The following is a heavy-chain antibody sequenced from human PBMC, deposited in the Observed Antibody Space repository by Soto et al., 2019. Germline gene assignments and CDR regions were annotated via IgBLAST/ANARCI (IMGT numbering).Heavy chain of an antibody. CDR1: GCSISSYY. J-gene: IGHJ6*03. V-gene: IGHV4-59*12. CDR3: GRRDRSSSVVFGALYYYYYMDV. Sequence: SETLSLISPACGCSISSYYWSWIRQPPGRGLGWIGDIDYSGSTNCHPSLKSRVTISVDTYRNQFSLKLSSVTGADTAVYDMGRRDRSSSVVFGALYYYYYMDVWGKGTPVTVSS. CDR2: IDYSGST. D-gene: IGHD6-6*01.